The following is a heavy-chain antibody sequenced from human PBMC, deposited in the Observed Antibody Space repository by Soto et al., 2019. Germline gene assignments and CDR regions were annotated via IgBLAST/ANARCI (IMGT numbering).Heavy chain of an antibody. V-gene: IGHV4-34*01. Sequence: QVQLQQWGAGLLKPSETLSLTCAVYGGSFSGYYWSWIRQPPGKGLEWIGEINHSGSTNYNPSLKRRVXXSXDXYKNHFSLKLISVTAAHTAVYYCSGGHGYRSSWYVYWGQGTPVTVSS. D-gene: IGHD6-13*01. J-gene: IGHJ4*02. CDR2: INHSGST. CDR3: SGGHGYRSSWYVY. CDR1: GGSFSGYY.